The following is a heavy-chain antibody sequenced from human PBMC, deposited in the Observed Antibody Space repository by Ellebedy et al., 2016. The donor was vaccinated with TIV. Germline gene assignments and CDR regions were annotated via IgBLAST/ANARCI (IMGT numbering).Heavy chain of an antibody. CDR2: IIPILGIA. Sequence: SVKVSXKASGGTFSSYAISWVRQAPGQGLEWMGRIIPILGIANYAQKFQGRVTITADKSTSTAYMELSSLRSEDTAVYYCASSVTKNYYGMDVWGQGTTVTVSS. D-gene: IGHD4-17*01. CDR1: GGTFSSYA. V-gene: IGHV1-69*04. CDR3: ASSVTKNYYGMDV. J-gene: IGHJ6*02.